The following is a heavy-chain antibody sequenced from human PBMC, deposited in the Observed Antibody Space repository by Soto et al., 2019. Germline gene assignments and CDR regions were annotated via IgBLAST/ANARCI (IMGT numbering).Heavy chain of an antibody. Sequence: SETLSLTCTVSGGSISSSSYYWGWIRQPPGKGLEWIGSIYYSGSTYYNPSLKSRVTISVDTPKNQFSLKLSSVTAADTAVYYCAGTYYYDSSGYTGDAFDIWGQGTMVTVSS. J-gene: IGHJ3*02. CDR1: GGSISSSSYY. CDR2: IYYSGST. V-gene: IGHV4-39*01. D-gene: IGHD3-22*01. CDR3: AGTYYYDSSGYTGDAFDI.